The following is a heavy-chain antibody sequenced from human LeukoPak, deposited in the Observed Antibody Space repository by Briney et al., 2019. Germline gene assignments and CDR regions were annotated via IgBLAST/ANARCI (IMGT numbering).Heavy chain of an antibody. CDR1: GGTFSSYA. CDR2: IIPIFGTA. D-gene: IGHD5-18*01. V-gene: IGHV1-69*13. J-gene: IGHJ4*02. CDR3: ARVHGYSYRDLDY. Sequence: SVKVSCKASGGTFSSYAISWVRQAPEQGLEWMGGIIPIFGTANYAKKFQGRVTITADESTSTAYMELCSLRSEDTAVYYCARVHGYSYRDLDYWGQGTLVTVSS.